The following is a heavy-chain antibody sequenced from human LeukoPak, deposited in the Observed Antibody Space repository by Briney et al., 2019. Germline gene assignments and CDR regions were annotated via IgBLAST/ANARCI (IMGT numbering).Heavy chain of an antibody. J-gene: IGHJ4*02. CDR3: ARDRGYDYYDSSGYYPKDYFDY. D-gene: IGHD3-22*01. CDR1: GYTFTSYY. Sequence: ASVKVSCKASGYTFTSYYMHWVRQAPGQGLEWMGIINPSGGSTSYAQKFQGRVTMTRDTSTSTVYMELSGLRYEDTAVYCCARDRGYDYYDSSGYYPKDYFDYWGQGTLVTVSS. V-gene: IGHV1-46*03. CDR2: INPSGGST.